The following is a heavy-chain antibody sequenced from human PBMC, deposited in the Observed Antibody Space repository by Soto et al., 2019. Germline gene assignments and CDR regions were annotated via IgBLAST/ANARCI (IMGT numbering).Heavy chain of an antibody. D-gene: IGHD6-13*01. Sequence: PGGSLRLSCAASGFTFSSYSMNWVRQAPGKGLEWISSISSSSSYIYYADSVKGRFTISRDNAKNSLYLQMNSLRAEDTAVYYCMGGELVRGLYYYYGMDVWGQGTTVTVSS. CDR1: GFTFSSYS. CDR2: ISSSSSYI. V-gene: IGHV3-21*01. CDR3: MGGELVRGLYYYYGMDV. J-gene: IGHJ6*02.